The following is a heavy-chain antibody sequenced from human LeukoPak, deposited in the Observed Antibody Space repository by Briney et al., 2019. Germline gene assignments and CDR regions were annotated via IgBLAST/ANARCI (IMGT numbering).Heavy chain of an antibody. CDR3: AIAGGVNYDFWSGYYGY. CDR2: IYTSGST. D-gene: IGHD3-3*01. CDR1: GGSISSGSYY. Sequence: SQTLSLTCTVSGGSISSGSYYWSWIRQPAGKGLEWIGRIYTSGSTNYNPSLKSRVTISVDTSKNQFSLKLSSVTAADTAVYYRAIAGGVNYDFWSGYYGYWGQGTLVTVSS. V-gene: IGHV4-61*02. J-gene: IGHJ4*02.